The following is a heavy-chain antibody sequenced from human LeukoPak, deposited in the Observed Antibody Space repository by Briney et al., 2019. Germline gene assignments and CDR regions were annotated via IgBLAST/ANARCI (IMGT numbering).Heavy chain of an antibody. V-gene: IGHV4-31*03. CDR2: IYYSGDT. CDR1: GGSISSGDYY. CDR3: ARDLDGDYWFDP. J-gene: IGHJ5*02. D-gene: IGHD4-17*01. Sequence: SETLSLTCTVSGGSISSGDYYWSWIRQRPGRGLEWIGYIYYSGDTYYNPSLRSRVSISVDTSKNQFSLKLSSVTAADTAVYYCARDLDGDYWFDPWGQGTLVTVSS.